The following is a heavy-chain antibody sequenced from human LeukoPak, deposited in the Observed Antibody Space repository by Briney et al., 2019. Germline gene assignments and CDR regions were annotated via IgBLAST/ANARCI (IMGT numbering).Heavy chain of an antibody. J-gene: IGHJ4*02. CDR1: GGTFSSYA. V-gene: IGHV1-69*05. CDR2: IIPIFGTA. D-gene: IGHD1-14*01. Sequence: EASVKVSCKASGGTFSSYAISWVRQAPGQGLEWMGGIIPIFGTANYAQKFQGRVTITTDESTSTAYMELSSLRSEDTAVYSCASKSGTRVFDYWGQGTLVTVSS. CDR3: ASKSGTRVFDY.